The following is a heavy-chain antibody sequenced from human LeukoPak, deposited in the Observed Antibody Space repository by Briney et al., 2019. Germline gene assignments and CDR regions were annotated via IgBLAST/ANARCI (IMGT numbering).Heavy chain of an antibody. V-gene: IGHV3-21*04. Sequence: GGSLRLSCAASGFTFSSYNMNWVRQAPGKGLEWVSSITSSGTYIYYADSVKGRFTVSRDNAKNTVYLQMNNLRAEDTALYYCGRHAYGGSPPLSWGQGALVTVSS. CDR3: GRHAYGGSPPLS. CDR1: GFTFSSYN. J-gene: IGHJ4*02. D-gene: IGHD3-10*01. CDR2: ITSSGTYI.